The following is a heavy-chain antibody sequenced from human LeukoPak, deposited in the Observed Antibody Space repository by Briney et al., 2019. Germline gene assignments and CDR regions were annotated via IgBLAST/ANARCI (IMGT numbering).Heavy chain of an antibody. CDR3: ARRSTTDYYFDY. D-gene: IGHD1-1*01. CDR2: IYYSGST. J-gene: IGHJ4*02. CDR1: GGSISSHY. Sequence: SETLSLTCTVSGGSISSHYWSWIRQPPGKGLEWIGCIYYSGSTNYNPSLKSRVTISVDTSKNQFSLKLSSVTAADTAVYYCARRSTTDYYFDYWGQGTLVTVSS. V-gene: IGHV4-59*08.